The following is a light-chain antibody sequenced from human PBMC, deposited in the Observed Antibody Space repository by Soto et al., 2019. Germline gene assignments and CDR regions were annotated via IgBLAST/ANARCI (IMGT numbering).Light chain of an antibody. J-gene: IGLJ3*02. V-gene: IGLV1-40*01. CDR2: GNS. CDR1: SSNIGAGYD. CDR3: QSYDSSLSVV. Sequence: QSVLTQPPSVSGAPGQRVTISCTGSSSNIGAGYDVHWYQQLPGTAPKLLIYGNSNRPSGVPDRFSGSKSGTSASLAITGLHAEAEADDYCQSYDSSLSVVFGGGPELTVL.